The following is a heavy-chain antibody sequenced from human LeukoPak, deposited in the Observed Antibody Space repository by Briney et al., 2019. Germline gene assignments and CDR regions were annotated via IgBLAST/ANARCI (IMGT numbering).Heavy chain of an antibody. CDR2: IYYSGST. V-gene: IGHV4-30-4*01. Sequence: SETLSLTCTVSGGSISSGDYYWSWIRQPPVKGLEWIGYIYYSGSTYYNPSLKSRVTMSVDTSKNQFSLKMSSVTAADTAVYYCASNYGSGSYHYFDYWGQGTLVTVSS. D-gene: IGHD3-10*01. J-gene: IGHJ4*02. CDR1: GGSISSGDYY. CDR3: ASNYGSGSYHYFDY.